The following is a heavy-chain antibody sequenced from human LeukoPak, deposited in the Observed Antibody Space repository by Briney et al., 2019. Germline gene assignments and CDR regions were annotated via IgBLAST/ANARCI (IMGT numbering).Heavy chain of an antibody. CDR3: AKPSSSWYHGWFDP. J-gene: IGHJ5*02. V-gene: IGHV3-30-3*02. D-gene: IGHD6-13*01. CDR1: GFTFSSYA. Sequence: PGRSLRLSCAASGFTFSSYAMHWVRQAPGKGLEWVAVISYDGSNKYYADSVKGRFTISRDNSKNTLYLQMNSLRAEDTAVYYCAKPSSSWYHGWFDPWGQGTLVTVSS. CDR2: ISYDGSNK.